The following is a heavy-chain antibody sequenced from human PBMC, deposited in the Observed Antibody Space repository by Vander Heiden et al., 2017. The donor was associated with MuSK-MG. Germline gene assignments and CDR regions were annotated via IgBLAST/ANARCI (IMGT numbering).Heavy chain of an antibody. V-gene: IGHV4-38-2*01. J-gene: IGHJ6*03. CDR3: ARQGAAAGTIHYYYMDV. CDR1: GYSISRGYY. CDR2: IYHSGST. Sequence: QVQLQESGPGLVKPSETLSLTCAVSGYSISRGYYWGWIRQPPGKGLEWIGSIYHSGSTYYNPSLKSRVTISVDTSKNQFSLKLSSVTAADTAVYYCARQGAAAGTIHYYYMDVWGKGTTVTVSS. D-gene: IGHD6-13*01.